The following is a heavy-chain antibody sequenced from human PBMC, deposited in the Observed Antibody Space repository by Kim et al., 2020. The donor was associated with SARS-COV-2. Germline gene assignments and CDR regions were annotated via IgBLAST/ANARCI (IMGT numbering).Heavy chain of an antibody. CDR1: GGSISSSSYY. Sequence: SETLSLTCTVSGGSISSSSYYWGWIRQPPGKGLEWIGSIYYSGSTYYNPSLKSRVTISVDTSKNQFSLKLSSVTAADTAVYYCARRVRRGELLGGYYFDYWGQGTLVTVSS. CDR3: ARRVRRGELLGGYYFDY. V-gene: IGHV4-39*01. CDR2: IYYSGST. J-gene: IGHJ4*02. D-gene: IGHD1-26*01.